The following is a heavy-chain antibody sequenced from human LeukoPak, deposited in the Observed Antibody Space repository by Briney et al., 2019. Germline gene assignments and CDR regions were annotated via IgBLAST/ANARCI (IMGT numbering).Heavy chain of an antibody. CDR3: ARGRYDILTGHYYFDY. V-gene: IGHV3-74*01. CDR1: GFTFSSYW. D-gene: IGHD3-9*01. J-gene: IGHJ4*02. Sequence: QSGGSLRLSCAASGFTFSSYWMHWVRQAPGKGLVWVSRINSDGSSTIYADSVKGRFTISRDNAKNTLYLQMNSLRAEDTAVYYCARGRYDILTGHYYFDYWGQGTLSPSPQ. CDR2: INSDGSST.